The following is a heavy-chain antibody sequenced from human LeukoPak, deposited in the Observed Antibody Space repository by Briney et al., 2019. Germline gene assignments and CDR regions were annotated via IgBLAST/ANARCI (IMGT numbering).Heavy chain of an antibody. V-gene: IGHV3-21*01. CDR1: GFTFSSYS. Sequence: PGGSLRLSCAASGFTFSSYSMNWVRQAPGKGLEWVSSISSNSNIYYADSVKGRFTISRDNAKNSLYLQMNSLRAEDTAVYYCARDGRDSSGYYDAFDIWGQGTMVTVSS. D-gene: IGHD3-22*01. J-gene: IGHJ3*02. CDR3: ARDGRDSSGYYDAFDI. CDR2: ISSNSNI.